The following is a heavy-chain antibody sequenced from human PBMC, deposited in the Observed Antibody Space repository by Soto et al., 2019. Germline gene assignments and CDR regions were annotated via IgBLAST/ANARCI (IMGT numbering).Heavy chain of an antibody. J-gene: IGHJ4*02. D-gene: IGHD5-18*01. CDR3: AKIFRYGYPEY. Sequence: EVQLLETGGGLVQPGGSLRLSCAASGFTFSSYAMSWVRQAPGKGLEWVSGISVSGDSTYYAGSVKGRFTISRDNSKSTLYLQMNSLRAEDTAVYYCAKIFRYGYPEYWGQGALVTVSS. CDR1: GFTFSSYA. CDR2: ISVSGDST. V-gene: IGHV3-23*01.